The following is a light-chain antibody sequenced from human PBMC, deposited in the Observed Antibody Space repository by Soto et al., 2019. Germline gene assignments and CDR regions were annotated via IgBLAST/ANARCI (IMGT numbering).Light chain of an antibody. CDR1: QSISSGY. CDR2: RAS. Sequence: IVLTQSPGTLSLSPGERATLSCRASQSISSGYLAWYQQKPGQAPSLLMYRASYMATDFPDRFSGSGSGTDFTLTISRLEPEDFAVYYCLCQKYDDSPEYTFGQGTKLEIK. CDR3: QKYDDSPEYT. V-gene: IGKV3-20*01. J-gene: IGKJ2*01.